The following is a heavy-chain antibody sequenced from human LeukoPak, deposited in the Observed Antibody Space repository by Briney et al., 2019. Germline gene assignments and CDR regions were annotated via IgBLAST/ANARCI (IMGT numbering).Heavy chain of an antibody. D-gene: IGHD2-21*02. CDR2: ISAYNGNT. CDR3: ARDYSMVTAKSPIDY. Sequence: ASVKVSCKASGYTFTSYGISWVRQAPGQGLEWMGWISAYNGNTNYAQKLQGRVTMTTDTSTSTAYTELRSLRADDTAAYICARDYSMVTAKSPIDYWGQGTLVTVSS. CDR1: GYTFTSYG. V-gene: IGHV1-18*01. J-gene: IGHJ4*02.